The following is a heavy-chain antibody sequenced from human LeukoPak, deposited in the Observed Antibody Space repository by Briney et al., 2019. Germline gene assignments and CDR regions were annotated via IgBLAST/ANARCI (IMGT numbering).Heavy chain of an antibody. CDR3: ARGSSSWIPYYYYMDV. CDR1: GYTFTSYD. D-gene: IGHD6-13*01. Sequence: GASVKVSCKASGYTFTSYDINWVRQATGQGLEWMGWMKPNSGNTGYAQKFQGRVTMTRNTSISTAYMELSSLRSENTAVYYCARGSSSWIPYYYYMDVWGKGTTVTVSS. V-gene: IGHV1-8*01. CDR2: MKPNSGNT. J-gene: IGHJ6*03.